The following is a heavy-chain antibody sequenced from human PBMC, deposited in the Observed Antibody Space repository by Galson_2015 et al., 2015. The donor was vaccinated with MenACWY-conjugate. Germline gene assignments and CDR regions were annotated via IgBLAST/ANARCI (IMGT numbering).Heavy chain of an antibody. CDR2: IRSKAYGGTT. Sequence: SLRLSCAASGLTFGDYAMSWFRQAPGKGLEWVGFIRSKAYGGTTEYAASVKGRFTISRDDSKSIAYLQMNSLKTEDTAVYYCTGSATWFAFDIWGQGTMVTVSS. D-gene: IGHD3-10*01. V-gene: IGHV3-49*03. CDR3: TGSATWFAFDI. CDR1: GLTFGDYA. J-gene: IGHJ3*02.